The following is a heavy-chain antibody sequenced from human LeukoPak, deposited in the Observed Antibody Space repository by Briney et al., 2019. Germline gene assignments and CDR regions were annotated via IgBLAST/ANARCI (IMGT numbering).Heavy chain of an antibody. J-gene: IGHJ4*02. D-gene: IGHD3-3*01. Sequence: GGSLRLSSAASGLTFSGFAMSWVPQAPGKGRKGFSAIGGSVGSTSYADSGKGRFTISRYNYKNTLYLQMNSLGAEDMAVYYCAKDMGDTIFGVVIIRDYFDYWGQGTLVTVSS. V-gene: IGHV3-23*01. CDR2: IGGSVGST. CDR3: AKDMGDTIFGVVIIRDYFDY. CDR1: GLTFSGFA.